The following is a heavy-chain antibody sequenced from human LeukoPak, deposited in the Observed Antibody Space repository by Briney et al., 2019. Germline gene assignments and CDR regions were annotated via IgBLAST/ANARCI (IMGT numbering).Heavy chain of an antibody. V-gene: IGHV1-18*01. CDR2: ISAYNGNT. CDR1: GYTFTSYG. CDR3: ARSLSGVLLWFGELWDYFDY. J-gene: IGHJ4*02. D-gene: IGHD3-10*01. Sequence: ASVKVSCKASGYTFTSYGIGWVRQAPGQGLEWMGWISAYNGNTNYAQKLQGRVTMTTDTSTSTAYMELRSLRSDDTAVYYCARSLSGVLLWFGELWDYFDYWGQGTLVTVSS.